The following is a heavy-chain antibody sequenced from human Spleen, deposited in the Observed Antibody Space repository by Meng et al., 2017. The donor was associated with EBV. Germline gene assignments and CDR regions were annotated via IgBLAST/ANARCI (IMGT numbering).Heavy chain of an antibody. J-gene: IGHJ4*02. V-gene: IGHV1-46*01. D-gene: IGHD5-12*01. Sequence: QVQLVQSGAEVKKPGASGKVSCKASGYTFTNYYLYWVRQAPGQGLEWMGIINPRGGSTSYAQKFQGRVTMTRDTSTSTVYMELRSLRSEDTAVYYCARDLGYSGYDSNDYWGQGTLVTVSS. CDR2: INPRGGST. CDR3: ARDLGYSGYDSNDY. CDR1: GYTFTNYY.